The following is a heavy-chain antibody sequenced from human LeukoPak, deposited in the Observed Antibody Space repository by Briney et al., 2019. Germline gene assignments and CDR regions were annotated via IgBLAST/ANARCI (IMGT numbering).Heavy chain of an antibody. CDR2: ISGSGGST. CDR1: GFTFSSYA. Sequence: PGGSLRLSCAASGFTFSSYAMSWVRQAPGEGLEWVSAISGSGGSTYYADSVKGRLTISRDNSKNTPYLQMNSLRAEDTAVYYCASLMGYCSSTSCQNFDYWGQGTLVTVSS. CDR3: ASLMGYCSSTSCQNFDY. D-gene: IGHD2-2*01. V-gene: IGHV3-23*01. J-gene: IGHJ4*02.